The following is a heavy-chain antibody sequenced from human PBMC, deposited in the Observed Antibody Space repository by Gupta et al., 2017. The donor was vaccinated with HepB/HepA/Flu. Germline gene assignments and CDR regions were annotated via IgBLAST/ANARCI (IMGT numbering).Heavy chain of an antibody. CDR2: INGNDAWT. J-gene: IGHJ4*02. CDR1: GYTFTNYY. CDR3: ARDNVAAEGSEDFDY. Sequence: QVQLVQSGAEVKKPGASVQVSCKASGYTFTNYYIHWVRQVTGQGLEWMGIINGNDAWTKYAQKFQGRVTITRDMSTITVYMEVSGLRSDDTAVYYCARDNVAAEGSEDFDYWGQGTLVTVSS. D-gene: IGHD6-13*01. V-gene: IGHV1-46*01.